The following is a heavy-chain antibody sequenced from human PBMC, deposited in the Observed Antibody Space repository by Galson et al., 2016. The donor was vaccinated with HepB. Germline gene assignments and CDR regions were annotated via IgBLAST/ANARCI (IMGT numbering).Heavy chain of an antibody. Sequence: SLRLSCAASGFGFSSYGMSWVRQAPGKGLEWVSYISSSGHSTIYADSVKGRFTISRDNVENPVYLQMNSLTAADAGIYFCARSSATVHWGQGTLVTVSS. D-gene: IGHD6-6*01. CDR2: ISSSGHST. CDR3: ARSSATVH. CDR1: GFGFSSYG. J-gene: IGHJ4*02. V-gene: IGHV3-48*01.